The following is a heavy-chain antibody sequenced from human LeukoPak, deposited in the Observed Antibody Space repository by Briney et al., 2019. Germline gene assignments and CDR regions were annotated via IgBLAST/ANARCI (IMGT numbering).Heavy chain of an antibody. Sequence: SQTLSLTCAVIGDSINRGAYSWSWIRQPPGKGLDLLGYIHYSGSTYYNPSLKSRVTISLDRPKNQFSLKLTSVTAADTAVYYCARGVWGSYRARGYYFDYWGQGTLVTVSS. D-gene: IGHD3-16*02. CDR3: ARGVWGSYRARGYYFDY. V-gene: IGHV4-30-2*01. CDR2: IHYSGST. CDR1: GDSINRGAYS. J-gene: IGHJ4*02.